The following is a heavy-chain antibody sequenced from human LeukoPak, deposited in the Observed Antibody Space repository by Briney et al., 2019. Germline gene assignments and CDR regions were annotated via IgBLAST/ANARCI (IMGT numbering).Heavy chain of an antibody. CDR3: ARLSYGDYEFDY. CDR2: IYPGDSDT. V-gene: IGHV5-51*01. J-gene: IGHJ4*02. Sequence: PGESLKISCKGSGYSFTSYWIGWVRQMPGKGLEWMGIIYPGDSDTRYSPSFQGQVTTSADQTISTADLQWSSLKASDTAMYYCARLSYGDYEFDYWGQGTLVTVSS. CDR1: GYSFTSYW. D-gene: IGHD4-17*01.